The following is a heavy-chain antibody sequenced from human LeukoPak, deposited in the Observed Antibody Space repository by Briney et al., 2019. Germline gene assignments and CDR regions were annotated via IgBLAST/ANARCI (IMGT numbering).Heavy chain of an antibody. V-gene: IGHV3-23*01. J-gene: IGHJ4*02. CDR3: VRGYSGHD. D-gene: IGHD5-12*01. CDR1: GFTFTSYA. CDR2: VSVSGENT. Sequence: GGSLRLSCATSGFTFTSYAMCWVRQAPGKGLEWVSGVSVSGENTNYADSVKGRFTISGDNSKNTLSLQMTSLRADDTAVYYCVRGYSGHDWGQGTLVIVSS.